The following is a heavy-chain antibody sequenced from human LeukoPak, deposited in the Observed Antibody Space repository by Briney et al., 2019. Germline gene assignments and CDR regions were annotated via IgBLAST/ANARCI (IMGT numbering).Heavy chain of an antibody. D-gene: IGHD2-2*01. CDR2: IYHSGST. CDR3: ARGLGYRSSTSCYNWFDP. Sequence: SETLSLTCAVSGGSISSGGYSWSWIRQPPGKGLEWIGYIYHSGSTYYNPSLKSRVTISVDRSKNQFSLKLSSVTAADTAVYYCARGLGYRSSTSCYNWFDPWGQGTLVTVSS. J-gene: IGHJ5*02. V-gene: IGHV4-30-2*01. CDR1: GGSISSGGYS.